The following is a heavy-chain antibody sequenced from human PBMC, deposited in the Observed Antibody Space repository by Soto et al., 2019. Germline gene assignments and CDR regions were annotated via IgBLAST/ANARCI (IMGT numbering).Heavy chain of an antibody. J-gene: IGHJ6*02. D-gene: IGHD1-26*01. CDR2: INGGNGDT. Sequence: QVQLVQSGAEVKKPGASVKVSCKASGYTFTNYAIHWVRQAPGQRLEWMGWINGGNGDTKYSQKFQGRVTITRDTSASTAYMELSSLRSEDTAVYYCARDGSSYYNYGMDVWGQGPTVTVSS. CDR3: ARDGSSYYNYGMDV. V-gene: IGHV1-3*01. CDR1: GYTFTNYA.